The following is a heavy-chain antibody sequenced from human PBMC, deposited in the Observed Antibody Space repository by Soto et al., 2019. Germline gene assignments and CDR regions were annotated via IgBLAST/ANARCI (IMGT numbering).Heavy chain of an antibody. Sequence: EVQLLESGGGFVRPGGSLRISCAVSDFLVSNHAMSWVRQAPGKGLQWVSTIAGTGGSTYYLDSVRGRFTISTDKAKTTIYLNMNILRDDDTAIYYCARGESDSYYYYMDGWGKGTPVTVSS. J-gene: IGHJ6*03. CDR2: IAGTGGST. V-gene: IGHV3-23*01. CDR3: ARGESDSYYYYMDG. CDR1: DFLVSNHA. D-gene: IGHD3-16*01.